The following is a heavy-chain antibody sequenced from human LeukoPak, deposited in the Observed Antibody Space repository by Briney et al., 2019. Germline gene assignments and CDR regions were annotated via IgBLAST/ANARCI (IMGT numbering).Heavy chain of an antibody. CDR1: GFTFSSYS. CDR2: ISSSSSYI. V-gene: IGHV3-21*01. Sequence: GGSLRLSCAASGFTFSSYSMNWVRQAPGKGLKWVSSISSSSSYIYYADSVKGRFTISRDNARNTLYLQMNSLRAEDTAVYYCARDHDSSSWYAFFDYWGQGTLVTVSS. D-gene: IGHD6-13*01. J-gene: IGHJ4*02. CDR3: ARDHDSSSWYAFFDY.